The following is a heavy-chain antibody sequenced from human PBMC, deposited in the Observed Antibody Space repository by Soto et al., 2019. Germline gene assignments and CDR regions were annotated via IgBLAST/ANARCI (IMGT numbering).Heavy chain of an antibody. CDR2: IYYSGST. CDR1: GGSLSSYY. D-gene: IGHD3-16*01. J-gene: IGHJ4*02. CDR3: ARTWGSTNDN. Sequence: SETLSLTCVVSGGSLSSYYWSWIRQPPGKGLEWIGYIYYSGSTNYNPPLKSRVTISVDTSKNQFSLKLSSVTAADTAVYYCARTWGSTNDNWGRGTLVTISS. V-gene: IGHV4-59*01.